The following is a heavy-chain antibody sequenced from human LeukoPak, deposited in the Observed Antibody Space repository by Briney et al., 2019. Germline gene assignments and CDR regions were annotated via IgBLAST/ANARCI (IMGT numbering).Heavy chain of an antibody. CDR2: INHSGST. V-gene: IGHV4-34*01. Sequence: PSETLSLTCAVDGRSFSGYYCSWICQPPGKGLEWIGEINHSGSTNYHPSLKSRVTISVDTSKNQFSLKLSSVTAADTAVYYCASQPALYYYYGMDVWGQGTTVTVSS. J-gene: IGHJ6*02. CDR3: ASQPALYYYYGMDV. CDR1: GRSFSGYY.